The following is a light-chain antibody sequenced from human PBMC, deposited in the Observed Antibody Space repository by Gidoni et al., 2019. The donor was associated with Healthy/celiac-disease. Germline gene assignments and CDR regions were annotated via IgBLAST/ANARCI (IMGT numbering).Light chain of an antibody. V-gene: IGKV1-39*01. Sequence: DIQMTQSPSSLSAAVGDRVTITCRASQSISIYLHWYQQKPGKAPKLLIYDASSLQSGVPSRFSGSGSGTDFTLTISSLLPEDFATYYCQQSYSTPWTFGQGTKVEIK. CDR1: QSISIY. CDR2: DAS. J-gene: IGKJ1*01. CDR3: QQSYSTPWT.